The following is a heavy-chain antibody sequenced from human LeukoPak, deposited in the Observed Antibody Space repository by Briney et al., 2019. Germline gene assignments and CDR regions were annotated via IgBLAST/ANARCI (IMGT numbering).Heavy chain of an antibody. CDR1: GYTFTSYG. Sequence: ASVKVSCKASGYTFTSYGISWVRQAPGQGLEWMGWISAYNSNTNYAQNFQGRVTMTTDTSTSTAYMELRSLRSDDTAVYYCARDELSYQVLWDLDPWGQGTLVTVSS. CDR3: ARDELSYQVLWDLDP. CDR2: ISAYNSNT. V-gene: IGHV1-18*01. J-gene: IGHJ5*02. D-gene: IGHD2-2*01.